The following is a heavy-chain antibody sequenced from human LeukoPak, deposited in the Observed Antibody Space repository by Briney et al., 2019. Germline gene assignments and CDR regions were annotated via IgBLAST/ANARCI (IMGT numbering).Heavy chain of an antibody. CDR2: INPSGGST. J-gene: IGHJ4*02. CDR1: GYTFSIYY. CDR3: ARGRDITGYSDY. Sequence: ASVTVSCTASGYTFSIYYMHWVRQAPGQGLEWMGVINPSGGSTSYAQKFQGRIIMTRDTSTSTVYMELSSLRSEDTAVYYCARGRDITGYSDYWGQGTLVTVSS. V-gene: IGHV1-46*01. D-gene: IGHD3-22*01.